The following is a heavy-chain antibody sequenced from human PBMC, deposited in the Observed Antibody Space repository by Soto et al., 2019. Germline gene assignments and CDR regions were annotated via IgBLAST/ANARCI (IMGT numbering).Heavy chain of an antibody. J-gene: IGHJ4*02. Sequence: EVQLVESGGGLVQPGGSLRLSCAASGFTFSSYDMHWVRQATGKGLEWVSAIGTAGDTYYPGSVKGRFTISRENAKNSLYLQMNSRRAGDTAVYYCARVSRGYSYGYDYWGQGTLVTVSS. CDR3: ARVSRGYSYGYDY. D-gene: IGHD5-18*01. CDR1: GFTFSSYD. CDR2: IGTAGDT. V-gene: IGHV3-13*01.